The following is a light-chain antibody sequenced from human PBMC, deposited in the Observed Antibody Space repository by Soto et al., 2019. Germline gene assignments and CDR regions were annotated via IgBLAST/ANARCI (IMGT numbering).Light chain of an antibody. J-gene: IGLJ1*01. V-gene: IGLV1-40*01. CDR1: SSNIGAGYE. Sequence: QSVLTQPPSVSEAPGQRVTISCTGSSSNIGAGYEAHWYQQVPGTAPKLLIYENNNRPSGVPDRFSGSKSGTSASLAITGLQAEDEAEYYCQSYYRSLSGYVFGTGTKVTVL. CDR2: ENN. CDR3: QSYYRSLSGYV.